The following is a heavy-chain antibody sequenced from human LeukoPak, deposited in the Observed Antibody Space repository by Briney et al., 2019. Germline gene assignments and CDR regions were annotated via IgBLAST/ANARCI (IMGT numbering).Heavy chain of an antibody. V-gene: IGHV1-2*02. Sequence: GASVKVSCKASGYTFTSYFMHWVRQAPGQGLEWMGWINPNSGGTNYAQKFQGRVTMTRDTSISTAYMELSRLRSDDTAVYYCARSSRTTPVVAKDYWGQGTLVTVSS. CDR3: ARSSRTTPVVAKDY. D-gene: IGHD2-21*01. CDR2: INPNSGGT. J-gene: IGHJ4*02. CDR1: GYTFTSYF.